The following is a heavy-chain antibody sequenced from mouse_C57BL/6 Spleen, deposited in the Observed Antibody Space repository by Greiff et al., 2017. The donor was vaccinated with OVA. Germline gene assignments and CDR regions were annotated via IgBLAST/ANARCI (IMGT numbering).Heavy chain of an antibody. CDR2: INPKSGCT. CDR3: ARDDYGYDYFNALDY. Sequence: QVQLQHSGAELAKPGASVTLSCKASGYTFTSYWMHWVKQRPGPGLEWIGYINPKSGCTKYNKQFKDKATLTADKSSSTAYMQLSSLTYEDSAVYDCARDDYGYDYFNALDYRGQGTPVTVSS. CDR1: GYTFTSYW. D-gene: IGHD2-2*01. V-gene: IGHV1-7*01. J-gene: IGHJ4*01.